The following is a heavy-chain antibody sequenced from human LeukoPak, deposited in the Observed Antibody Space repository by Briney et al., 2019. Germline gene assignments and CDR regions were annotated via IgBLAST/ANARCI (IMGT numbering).Heavy chain of an antibody. J-gene: IGHJ4*02. Sequence: PGWSLRLSCAASGFTFSSYSMNWVRQAPGKGLEWVSSISSSSRYIYYADSVKGRFTISRDNAKNSLYLQMNSLRAEDTAVYYCAKDHTNYYGSGSYYDYWGQGTLVTVSS. CDR3: AKDHTNYYGSGSYYDY. CDR1: GFTFSSYS. D-gene: IGHD3-10*01. V-gene: IGHV3-21*01. CDR2: ISSSSRYI.